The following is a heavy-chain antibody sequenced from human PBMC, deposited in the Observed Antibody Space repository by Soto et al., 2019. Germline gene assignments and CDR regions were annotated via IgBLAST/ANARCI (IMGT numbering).Heavy chain of an antibody. D-gene: IGHD2-21*01. CDR3: ASEEGGDGYSPPA. CDR1: GYTFTSYG. Sequence: QVQLVQSGAEVKKPGASVKVSCKASGYTFTSYGISWVRQAPGQGLECMGWISAYNGNTNYAQKLQGRVTMTTDTSTSTAYRELRSRRSDDTAVYYCASEEGGDGYSPPAWGQGSLVTVSS. CDR2: ISAYNGNT. V-gene: IGHV1-18*01. J-gene: IGHJ5*02.